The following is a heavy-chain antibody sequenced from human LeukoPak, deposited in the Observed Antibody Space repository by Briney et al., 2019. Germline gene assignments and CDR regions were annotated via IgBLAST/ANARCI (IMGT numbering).Heavy chain of an antibody. J-gene: IGHJ4*02. CDR3: ARGRHTFIAVDYFDY. V-gene: IGHV3-20*04. Sequence: GGSLRLSCAASGFTFDDYGMSLVRPVPGKWLEWVSGINWNGGSTGYADSVKGRFTISRDNAKNSLYLQMNRLRAEDSALYYCARGRHTFIAVDYFDYWGQGTLVTVSS. CDR1: GFTFDDYG. CDR2: INWNGGST. D-gene: IGHD6-19*01.